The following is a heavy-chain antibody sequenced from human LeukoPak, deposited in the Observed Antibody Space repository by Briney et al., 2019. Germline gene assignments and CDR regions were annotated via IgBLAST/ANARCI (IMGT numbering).Heavy chain of an antibody. V-gene: IGHV3-53*01. J-gene: IGHJ4*02. CDR2: IYSGGST. CDR1: GFTVSSNY. D-gene: IGHD2-2*01. CDR3: AKDYCTSTSCYHIDY. Sequence: GGSLRLSCAASGFTVSSNYMSWVRQAPGKGLEWVSVIYSGGSTYYADSVKGRFTISRDNSKNTLYLQMNSLRAEDTAVYYCAKDYCTSTSCYHIDYWGQGTLVTVSS.